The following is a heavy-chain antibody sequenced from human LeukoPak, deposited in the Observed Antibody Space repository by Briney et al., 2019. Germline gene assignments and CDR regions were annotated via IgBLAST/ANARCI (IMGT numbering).Heavy chain of an antibody. D-gene: IGHD5-18*01. CDR1: GGTFSSYA. CDR3: ARSGRNYAPSVDP. V-gene: IGHV1-69*06. J-gene: IGHJ5*02. CDR2: IIPIFGTA. Sequence: ASVKVSCKASGGTFSSYAISWVRQAPGQGLEWMGGIIPIFGTANYAQKFQGRVTITADKSTSTDYMELSSLRSEDTAVYYRARSGRNYAPSVDPWGQGTLVTVSS.